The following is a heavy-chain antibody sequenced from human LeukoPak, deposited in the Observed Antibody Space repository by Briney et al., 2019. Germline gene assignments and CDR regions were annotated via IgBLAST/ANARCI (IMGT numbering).Heavy chain of an antibody. CDR2: IKQDGSEK. Sequence: GGSLRLSCAASGFTFSIYWMSWVRQAPGKGLEWVANIKQDGSEKYYVDSVKGRFTISRDNAKNSLYLQMNSLRAEDTAVYYCAREGYSSGWYYFDYWGQGTLVTVSS. J-gene: IGHJ4*02. CDR3: AREGYSSGWYYFDY. CDR1: GFTFSIYW. V-gene: IGHV3-7*01. D-gene: IGHD6-19*01.